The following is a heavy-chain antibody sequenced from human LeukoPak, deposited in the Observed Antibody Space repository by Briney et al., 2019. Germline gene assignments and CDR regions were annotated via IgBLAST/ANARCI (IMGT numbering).Heavy chain of an antibody. Sequence: ASVMVSCKASGGTFNNYAINWVRQAPGQGLEWMGWISAYNGNTNYAQKLQGRVTMTTDTSTSTAYMELRSLRSDDTAVYYCARDPTYYYDSSGPMRVGAFDIWGQGTMVTVSS. J-gene: IGHJ3*02. CDR1: GGTFNNYA. D-gene: IGHD3-22*01. CDR3: ARDPTYYYDSSGPMRVGAFDI. CDR2: ISAYNGNT. V-gene: IGHV1-18*01.